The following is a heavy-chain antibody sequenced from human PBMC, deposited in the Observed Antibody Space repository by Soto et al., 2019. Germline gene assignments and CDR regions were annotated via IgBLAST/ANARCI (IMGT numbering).Heavy chain of an antibody. CDR3: AKDLRPDGRYDLDY. Sequence: EVQLLESGGGLAQAGGSLRLSCAASGFNFRIYAMNWVRQAPGKGLEWVAVMIGDGTSWDYADSVRGRFTISRDNSKNTLYLQMNSLRAEATAVYYCAKDLRPDGRYDLDYWGQGTLVTVSS. J-gene: IGHJ4*02. CDR2: MIGDGTSW. V-gene: IGHV3-23*01. CDR1: GFNFRIYA. D-gene: IGHD1-26*01.